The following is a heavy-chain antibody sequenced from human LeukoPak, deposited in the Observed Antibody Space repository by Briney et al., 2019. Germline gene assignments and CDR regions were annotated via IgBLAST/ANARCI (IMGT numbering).Heavy chain of an antibody. CDR2: INTNTGNP. CDR3: ARESARDYGDYYFDY. D-gene: IGHD4-17*01. J-gene: IGHJ4*02. Sequence: ASVKVSCKASGYTFTSYAMNWVRQAPGQGLEWMGWINTNTGNPTYAQGFTGRFVFSLDTSVSTAYLQISSLKAEDTAVYCCARESARDYGDYYFDYWGQGTLVTVSS. V-gene: IGHV7-4-1*02. CDR1: GYTFTSYA.